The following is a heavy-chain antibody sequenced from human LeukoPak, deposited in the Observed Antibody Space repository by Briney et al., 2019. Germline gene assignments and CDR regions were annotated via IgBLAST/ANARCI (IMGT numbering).Heavy chain of an antibody. V-gene: IGHV4-34*01. Sequence: SETLSLTCAVYGGSFSGYYWSWIRQPPGKGLEWIGEINHSGSTNYNPSLKSRVTISVDTSKNQFSLKLSSVTAADTAVYYCARGEGYWFDPWGQGTLVTVSS. CDR2: INHSGST. CDR1: GGSFSGYY. J-gene: IGHJ5*02. CDR3: ARGEGYWFDP.